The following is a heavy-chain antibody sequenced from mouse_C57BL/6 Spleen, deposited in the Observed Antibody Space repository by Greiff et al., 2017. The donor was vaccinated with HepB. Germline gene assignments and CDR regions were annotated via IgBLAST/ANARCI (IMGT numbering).Heavy chain of an antibody. D-gene: IGHD1-1*02. CDR2: IYPGDGDT. CDR3: ARSGGTYYFDY. CDR1: GYAFSSYW. Sequence: VQLQESGAELVKPGASVKISCKASGYAFSSYWMNWVKQRPGKGLEWIGQIYPGDGDTNYNGKFKGKATLTADKSSSTAYMQLSSLTSEDSAVYFCARSGGTYYFDYWGQGTTLTVSS. V-gene: IGHV1-80*01. J-gene: IGHJ2*01.